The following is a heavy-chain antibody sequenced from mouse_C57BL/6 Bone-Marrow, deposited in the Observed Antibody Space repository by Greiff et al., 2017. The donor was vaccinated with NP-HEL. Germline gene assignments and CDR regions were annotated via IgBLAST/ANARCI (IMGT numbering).Heavy chain of an antibody. Sequence: EVKVVESGGGLVKPGGSLKLSCAASGFTFSSYAMSWVRQTPEKRLEWVATISDGGSSTYYPDNVKGRFTISRDNAKNNLYLQMRHLKSEDTAMYYCAREGYAMDYWGQGTSVTVSS. J-gene: IGHJ4*01. CDR3: AREGYAMDY. CDR1: GFTFSSYA. CDR2: ISDGGSST. V-gene: IGHV5-4*01.